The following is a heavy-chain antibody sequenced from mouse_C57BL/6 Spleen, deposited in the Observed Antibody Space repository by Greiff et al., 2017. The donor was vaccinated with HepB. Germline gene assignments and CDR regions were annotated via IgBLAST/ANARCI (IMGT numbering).Heavy chain of an antibody. CDR2: IWRGGST. Sequence: VQLQESGPGLVQPSQSLSITCTVSGFSLTSYGVHWVRQSPGKGLEWLGVIWRGGSTDYNAAFMSRLSITKDNSKSQVFFKMNSLQADDTAIYYWAKNRNWDEAWFAYWGQGTLVTVSA. J-gene: IGHJ3*01. CDR3: AKNRNWDEAWFAY. D-gene: IGHD4-1*01. V-gene: IGHV2-5*01. CDR1: GFSLTSYG.